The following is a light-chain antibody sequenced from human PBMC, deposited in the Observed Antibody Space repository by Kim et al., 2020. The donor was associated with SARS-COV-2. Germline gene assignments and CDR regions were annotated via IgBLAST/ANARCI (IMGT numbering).Light chain of an antibody. Sequence: SPGQSATPSCRASQSVSIYLAWYQQKPGQAPRLLIYDASNRATGIPARFSGSGSGTDFTLPISSLEPEDFAVYYCQQRSNWPLFTFGPGTKVDIK. V-gene: IGKV3-11*01. J-gene: IGKJ3*01. CDR1: QSVSIY. CDR2: DAS. CDR3: QQRSNWPLFT.